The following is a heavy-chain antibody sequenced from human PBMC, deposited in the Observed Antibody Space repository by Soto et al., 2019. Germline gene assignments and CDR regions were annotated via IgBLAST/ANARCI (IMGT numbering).Heavy chain of an antibody. D-gene: IGHD5-12*01. J-gene: IGHJ5*02. CDR1: GFTFRSYE. CDR2: ISSSSDFI. CDR3: ARGANGIDRLDH. V-gene: IGHV3-21*05. Sequence: PGGSLRLSCEVSGFTFRSYEMHWVRQAPGKGLEWLSYISSSSDFIYYSESVKGRFTISRDNANNSLYLQMNSLRAADTAIYYCARGANGIDRLDHWGQGAAVTVSS.